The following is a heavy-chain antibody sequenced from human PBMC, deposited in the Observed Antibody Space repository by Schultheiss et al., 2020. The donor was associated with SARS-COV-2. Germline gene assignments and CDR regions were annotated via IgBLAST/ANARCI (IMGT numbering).Heavy chain of an antibody. CDR2: IYYSGST. CDR1: GGSFSGYY. V-gene: IGHV4-34*11. J-gene: IGHJ4*02. CDR3: ARDRGGLGYCSSTSCHFDY. Sequence: SETLSLTCAVYGGSFSGYYWSWIRQPPGKGLEWIGYIYYSGSTNYNPSLKSRVTISVDTSKNQFSLKLSSVTAADTAVYYCARDRGGLGYCSSTSCHFDYWGQGTLVTVSS. D-gene: IGHD2-2*01.